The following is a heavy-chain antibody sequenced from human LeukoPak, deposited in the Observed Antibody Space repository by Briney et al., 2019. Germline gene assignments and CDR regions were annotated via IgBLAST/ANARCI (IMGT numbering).Heavy chain of an antibody. J-gene: IGHJ6*02. CDR1: GGSISSSSYY. V-gene: IGHV4-39*01. D-gene: IGHD3-22*01. CDR3: ARLLDSSGYYYYYYGMDV. Sequence: PSETLSLTCTVSGGSISSSSYYWGWIRQPPGKGLEWIGSIYYSGSTYYNPSLKSRVTISVDTSKNQFSLKLSSVTAADTAVYYCARLLDSSGYYYYYYGMDVWGQGTTVTVSS. CDR2: IYYSGST.